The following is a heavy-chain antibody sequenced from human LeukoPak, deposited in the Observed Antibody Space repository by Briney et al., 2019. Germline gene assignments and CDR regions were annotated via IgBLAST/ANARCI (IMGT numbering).Heavy chain of an antibody. D-gene: IGHD4-17*01. V-gene: IGHV4-4*07. CDR2: ISGSGTI. CDR3: ARDSGTTGEVKFDP. CDR1: GGSIHSY. J-gene: IGHJ5*02. Sequence: SETLSLTCTVSGGSIHSYWSWMRHPAGKGLEWIGRISGSGTITYNPALQSRLTISIDTSKNQFSLKLMSVTAADTAVYYCARDSGTTGEVKFDPWGQGTLVTVSS.